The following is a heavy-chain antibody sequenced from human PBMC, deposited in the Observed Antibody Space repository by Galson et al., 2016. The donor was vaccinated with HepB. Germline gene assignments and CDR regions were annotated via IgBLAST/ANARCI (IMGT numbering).Heavy chain of an antibody. Sequence: SLRLSCEASGFTFRNSWMSWVRQAPGKGLEWVANIKEDGSEDYYVDAVRGRFTISRDNAKNSLYFQMNSLKVEDTAIYYCVREGLADGSYFDYWGQGTLVTVSS. J-gene: IGHJ4*02. D-gene: IGHD5-24*01. CDR3: VREGLADGSYFDY. V-gene: IGHV3-7*01. CDR2: IKEDGSED. CDR1: GFTFRNSW.